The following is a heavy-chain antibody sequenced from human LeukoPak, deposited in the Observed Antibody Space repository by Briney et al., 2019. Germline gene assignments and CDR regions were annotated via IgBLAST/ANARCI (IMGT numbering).Heavy chain of an antibody. CDR1: EFTFSYYA. Sequence: GGSLRLSCAASEFTFSYYAMHWVRQAPGKRLEWVSCIGADYVRTHYADSVKGRFTISRDNSKNTLYLQMNSVRAEDTAVYYCARDPGAPDVVFDLWGQGTMVTVSS. CDR3: ARDPGAPDVVFDL. V-gene: IGHV3-23*01. CDR2: IGADYVRT. D-gene: IGHD7-27*01. J-gene: IGHJ3*01.